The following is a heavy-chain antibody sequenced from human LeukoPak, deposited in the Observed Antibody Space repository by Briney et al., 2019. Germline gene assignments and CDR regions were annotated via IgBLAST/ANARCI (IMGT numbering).Heavy chain of an antibody. CDR2: ISYDGSNK. J-gene: IGHJ3*02. CDR1: GFTFSSYA. Sequence: GGSLRLSCAASGFTFSSYAMHWVRQAPGKGLEWVAVISYDGSNKYYADSVKGRFTISRDNFKNTLYLQMNSLRAEDTAVYYCARDFHDAFDIWGQGTMVTVSS. V-gene: IGHV3-30-3*01. CDR3: ARDFHDAFDI.